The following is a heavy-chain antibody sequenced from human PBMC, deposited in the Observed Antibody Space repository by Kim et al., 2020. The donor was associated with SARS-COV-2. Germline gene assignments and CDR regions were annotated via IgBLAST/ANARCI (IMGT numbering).Heavy chain of an antibody. D-gene: IGHD2-2*02. CDR3: AKVRSAIRFDY. CDR2: T. V-gene: IGHV4-59*01. J-gene: IGHJ4*02. Sequence: TNYNPTRKSRVTISLDTSKNQFSLKLSSVTAADTAVYYCAKVRSAIRFDYWGQGTLVTVSS.